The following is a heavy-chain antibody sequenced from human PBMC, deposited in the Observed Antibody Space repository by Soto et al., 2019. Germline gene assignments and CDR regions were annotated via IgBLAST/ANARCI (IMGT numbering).Heavy chain of an antibody. J-gene: IGHJ4*02. D-gene: IGHD3-3*01. CDR1: GFTFSSYA. Sequence: GGSLRLSCAASGFTFSSYAMSWVRQAPGKGLEWVSAISGSGGSTYYADSVKGRFTISRDNSKNTLYLQMNSLRAEDTAVYYCAKDRLRFLEWLLPNMAWNYYFDYWGQGTLVTGSS. CDR2: ISGSGGST. CDR3: AKDRLRFLEWLLPNMAWNYYFDY. V-gene: IGHV3-23*01.